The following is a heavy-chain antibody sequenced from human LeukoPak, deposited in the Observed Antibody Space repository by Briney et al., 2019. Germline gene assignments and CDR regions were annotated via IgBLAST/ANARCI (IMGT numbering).Heavy chain of an antibody. CDR2: ISYDGSNK. J-gene: IGHJ4*02. D-gene: IGHD2-2*01. CDR1: GFTFSSYG. V-gene: IGHV3-30*18. CDR3: AKDLEGLVGPYYFDY. Sequence: GGSLRLPCAASGFTFSSYGMHWVRQAPGKGLEWVAVISYDGSNKYYADSVKGRFTISRDNSKNTLYLQMNSLRAEDTAVYYCAKDLEGLVGPYYFDYWGQGTLVTVSS.